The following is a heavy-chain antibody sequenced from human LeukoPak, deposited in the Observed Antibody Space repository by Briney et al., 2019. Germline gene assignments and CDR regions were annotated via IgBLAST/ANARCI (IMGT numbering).Heavy chain of an antibody. Sequence: PSETLSLTCAVYGGSFSGYYWSWIRQPPGKGLEWIGEINHSGSTNYNPSLKSRVTISVDTSKNQFSLKLSSVTAADTAVYYCARVMRGGYSYGDPGSDAFDIWGQGTMVTVSS. CDR3: ARVMRGGYSYGDPGSDAFDI. D-gene: IGHD5-18*01. CDR2: INHSGST. CDR1: GGSFSGYY. J-gene: IGHJ3*02. V-gene: IGHV4-34*01.